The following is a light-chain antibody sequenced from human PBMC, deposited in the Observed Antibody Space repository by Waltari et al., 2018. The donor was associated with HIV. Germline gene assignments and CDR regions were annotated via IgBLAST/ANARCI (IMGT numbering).Light chain of an antibody. CDR3: QQYLSAPFT. Sequence: DIVMTQSPDSLAVSLVEGATIHCKSTQSVLHSSNNENYLAWYQQKPVQSPRLLIYWASTRESGVPDRFSGSGSGTDFTLTISSLQAEDVAIYYCQQYLSAPFTFGQGSKLEIK. V-gene: IGKV4-1*01. CDR1: QSVLHSSNNENY. J-gene: IGKJ2*01. CDR2: WAS.